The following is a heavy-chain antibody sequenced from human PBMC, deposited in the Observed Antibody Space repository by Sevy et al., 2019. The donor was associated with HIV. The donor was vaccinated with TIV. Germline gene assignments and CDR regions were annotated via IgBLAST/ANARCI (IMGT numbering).Heavy chain of an antibody. Sequence: ASVKVSCKVSGYTLTELSMHWVRQAPGKGLEWMGGFDPEDGETIYAQKFQGRVTMTEDTSTDTAYMELSILRSEDTVVCYCAALSHTRGWYPSAGGDAFDIWGQGTMVTVSS. CDR2: FDPEDGET. CDR1: GYTLTELS. V-gene: IGHV1-24*01. D-gene: IGHD6-19*01. J-gene: IGHJ3*02. CDR3: AALSHTRGWYPSAGGDAFDI.